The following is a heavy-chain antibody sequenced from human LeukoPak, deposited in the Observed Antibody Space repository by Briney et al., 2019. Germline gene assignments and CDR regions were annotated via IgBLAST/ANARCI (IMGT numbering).Heavy chain of an antibody. J-gene: IGHJ3*02. Sequence: PGGSLRLSCAASGFTFSSYAMSWVRQAPGKGLEWVSAISGSGGSTYYADSVKGRFTISRDNSKNTLYLQMNSLRAEDTAVYYCAKDPWYSSGVVDAFDIWGQGTMVTVSS. V-gene: IGHV3-23*01. D-gene: IGHD6-19*01. CDR2: ISGSGGST. CDR3: AKDPWYSSGVVDAFDI. CDR1: GFTFSSYA.